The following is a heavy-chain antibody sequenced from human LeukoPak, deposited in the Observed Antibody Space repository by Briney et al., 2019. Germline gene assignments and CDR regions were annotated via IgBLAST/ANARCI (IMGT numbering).Heavy chain of an antibody. D-gene: IGHD3-3*01. CDR2: IKQDGSEK. Sequence: GGSLRLSCAASGFTFSSYWMSWVRQAPGKGLEWVANIKQDGSEKYYVDSVKGRFTISRDNAKNSLYLQMNSLRAEDTAVYYCARIRFFEWLPELYYFDYWGQGTLVTVSS. CDR1: GFTFSSYW. J-gene: IGHJ4*02. CDR3: ARIRFFEWLPELYYFDY. V-gene: IGHV3-7*01.